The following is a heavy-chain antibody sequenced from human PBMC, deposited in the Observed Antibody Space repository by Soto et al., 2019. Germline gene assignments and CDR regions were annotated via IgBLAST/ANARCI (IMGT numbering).Heavy chain of an antibody. Sequence: GGSLRLSCAASGFTFSSYAMSWVRQAPGKGLEWVSAISGSGGSTYYADSVKGRFTISRDNSKNKLYLQMNSLRAEDTAVYYCAKDSLGLVGNRESSPWGQGTLVTVSS. V-gene: IGHV3-23*01. CDR3: AKDSLGLVGNRESSP. J-gene: IGHJ5*02. CDR2: ISGSGGST. CDR1: GFTFSSYA. D-gene: IGHD2-15*01.